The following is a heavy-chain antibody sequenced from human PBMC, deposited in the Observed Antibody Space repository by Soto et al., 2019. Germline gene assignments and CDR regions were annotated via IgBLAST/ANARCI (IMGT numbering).Heavy chain of an antibody. J-gene: IGHJ5*02. D-gene: IGHD3-22*01. CDR1: GGTFSTYT. Sequence: SVKVSCKASGGTFSTYTITWVRQAPGQGLECIGRIIPIIGIINFAQKFQGRVTFTADKFTGTAYMELTRLRSDDTAVYYCAGDPDSHYNDSHASSYPWGQGTLVTVS. CDR2: IIPIIGII. V-gene: IGHV1-69*04. CDR3: AGDPDSHYNDSHASSYP.